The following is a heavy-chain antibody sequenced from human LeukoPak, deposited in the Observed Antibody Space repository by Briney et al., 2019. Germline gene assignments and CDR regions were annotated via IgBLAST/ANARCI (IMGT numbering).Heavy chain of an antibody. CDR2: FDPEGGET. Sequence: GASVKVSCKVSGYTLTELSMHWVRQAPGKGLEWMGGFDPEGGETIYAQKFQGRVTMTEDTSTDTAYMELSSLRSEDTAVYYCATALREYSSSPLDYWGQGTLVTVSS. CDR3: ATALREYSSSPLDY. D-gene: IGHD6-6*01. J-gene: IGHJ4*02. V-gene: IGHV1-24*01. CDR1: GYTLTELS.